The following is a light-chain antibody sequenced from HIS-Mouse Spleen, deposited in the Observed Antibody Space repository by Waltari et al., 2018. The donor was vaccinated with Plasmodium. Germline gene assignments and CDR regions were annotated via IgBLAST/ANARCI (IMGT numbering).Light chain of an antibody. CDR2: AAS. CDR3: QQYYSYPLT. CDR1: QGISSY. V-gene: IGKV1-8*01. Sequence: AIRMTQSPSSFSASTGDRVTITCRASQGISSYLAWYQQKPGKAPKLLIYAASTLQSGVPYRFSGSGAGTDFTLTISCLQSEDFATYSCQQYYSYPLTFGGGTKVEIK. J-gene: IGKJ4*01.